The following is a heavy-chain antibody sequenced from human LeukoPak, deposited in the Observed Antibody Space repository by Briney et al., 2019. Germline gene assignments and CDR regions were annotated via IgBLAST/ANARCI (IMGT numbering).Heavy chain of an antibody. CDR3: AKRADYYDSSRALYDAFDL. D-gene: IGHD3-16*01. Sequence: GGSLKLSCAASGFTFRTYGMHWVRQAPGKGLEWLTFIRYDGSDKYYADSVKGRFTISRDNSKNTLFLQMNSLRVEDTAVYYCAKRADYYDSSRALYDAFDLWGQGTMVTVSS. CDR1: GFTFRTYG. V-gene: IGHV3-30*02. J-gene: IGHJ3*01. CDR2: IRYDGSDK.